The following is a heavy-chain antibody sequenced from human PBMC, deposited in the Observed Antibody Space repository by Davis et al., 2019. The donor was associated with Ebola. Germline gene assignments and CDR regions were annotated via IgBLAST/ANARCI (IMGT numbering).Heavy chain of an antibody. J-gene: IGHJ5*02. D-gene: IGHD6-19*01. V-gene: IGHV3-53*01. CDR3: ARDPGYGSGILEFDP. CDR2: LYTDDNT. CDR1: GFTFSNYY. Sequence: GESLKISCAASGFTFSNYYMSWVRQAPGKGLEWVSVLYTDDNTYYADSVKGRFMISRDKSKNMLFLQMNSLRVDDTAVYYCARDPGYGSGILEFDPWGQGTLVTVSS.